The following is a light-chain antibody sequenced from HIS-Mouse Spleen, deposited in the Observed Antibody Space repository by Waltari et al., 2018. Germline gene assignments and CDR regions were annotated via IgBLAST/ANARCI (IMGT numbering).Light chain of an antibody. Sequence: SYELTQPPSVSVSPGQTARITCSGDALPKKYAYWYQQKSGQAPVLVMYEDSKRPSGLPGRFSGSSSGTMATLTISGAQVEDEADYYCYSTDSSGNHRVFGGGTKLTVL. CDR1: ALPKKY. V-gene: IGLV3-10*01. CDR3: YSTDSSGNHRV. J-gene: IGLJ2*01. CDR2: EDS.